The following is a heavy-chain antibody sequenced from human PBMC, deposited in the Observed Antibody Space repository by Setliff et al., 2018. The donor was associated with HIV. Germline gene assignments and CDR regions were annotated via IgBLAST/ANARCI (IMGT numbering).Heavy chain of an antibody. J-gene: IGHJ6*03. Sequence: ASVNVSCQPSGDSFTSYGISWVRQAPGPGHGWMGCISAYTRNTDYAQKFQGRVTITADESTRTAYVELCSLRSADAAVYYCARIDCPSYDYYYYMDVWGKGTMVTVSS. V-gene: IGHV1-18*01. CDR1: GDSFTSYG. CDR3: ARIDCPSYDYYYYMDV. CDR2: ISAYTRNT. D-gene: IGHD2-21*01.